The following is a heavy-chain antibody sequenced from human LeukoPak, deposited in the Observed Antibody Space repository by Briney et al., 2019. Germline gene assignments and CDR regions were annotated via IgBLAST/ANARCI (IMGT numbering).Heavy chain of an antibody. CDR1: GGSISSSSYY. V-gene: IGHV4-39*01. Sequence: SETLSLTCTVSGGSISSSSYYWGWIRQPPGKGLEWIGSIYYSGSTYYNPSLKSRVTISVDTSKNQFSLKLSSVTAADTAVYYCARPYYYDSSGYYGPGRWAFDIWGQGTMVTVSS. D-gene: IGHD3-22*01. CDR3: ARPYYYDSSGYYGPGRWAFDI. CDR2: IYYSGST. J-gene: IGHJ3*02.